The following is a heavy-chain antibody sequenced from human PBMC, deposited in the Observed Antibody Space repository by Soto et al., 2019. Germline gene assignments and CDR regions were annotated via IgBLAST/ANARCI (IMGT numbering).Heavy chain of an antibody. V-gene: IGHV3-33*01. J-gene: IGHJ4*02. CDR1: GFTFSRDG. CDR3: ARDQGWVFDY. D-gene: IGHD6-19*01. Sequence: QVQLVESGGGVVQPGGSLRLSCVASGFTFSRDGMHWVRQAPGKGLEWLEVIWFDGSNENYADSVKGRFTISRDNSKNTLFLQMNSLRVEDTAIYYCARDQGWVFDYWGQGTLVTVSS. CDR2: IWFDGSNE.